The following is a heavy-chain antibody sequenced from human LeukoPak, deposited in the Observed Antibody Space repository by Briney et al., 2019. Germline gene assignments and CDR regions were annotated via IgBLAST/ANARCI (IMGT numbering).Heavy chain of an antibody. CDR2: ISGSGSSI. CDR3: ARKADSRGLFDY. V-gene: IGHV3-48*02. J-gene: IGHJ4*02. CDR1: GFTFSTYG. D-gene: IGHD6-19*01. Sequence: GGSLTLSCTASGFTFSTYGMNWVRQAPGKGLEWISYISGSGSSIFYADSVKGRFTISRDNAKNSLYLQMNSLRDEDTAVYFCARKADSRGLFDYWGQGTLATVSS.